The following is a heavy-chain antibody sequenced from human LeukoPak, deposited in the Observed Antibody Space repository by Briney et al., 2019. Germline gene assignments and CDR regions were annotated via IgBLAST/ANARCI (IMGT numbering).Heavy chain of an antibody. CDR1: GFTFRSAW. CDR3: VRDIVAGSGSYSD. CDR2: IRGDGGDA. V-gene: IGHV3-74*01. Sequence: PGGSLTLSCAASGFTFRSAWMHWVRQAPEKGLVWVSRIRGDGGDANYADFVKGRYTISRDNAKSTLYLQMNGLGVEDTAVYYCVRDIVAGSGSYSDWGQGTLVTVSS. J-gene: IGHJ4*02. D-gene: IGHD3-10*01.